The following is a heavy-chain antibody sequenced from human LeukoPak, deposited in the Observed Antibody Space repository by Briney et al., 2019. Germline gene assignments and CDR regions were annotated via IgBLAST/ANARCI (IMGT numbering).Heavy chain of an antibody. J-gene: IGHJ4*02. CDR1: GFTFTSYS. CDR3: ARGGKWDVTPFDY. CDR2: ISGGGGST. V-gene: IGHV3-23*01. Sequence: GGSLRLPCAASGFTFTSYSMNWVRQAPGKGLEWVSTISGGGGSTYYADSVKGRFTISRDNSKNTLYLQVNSLRAEDTAVYYCARGGKWDVTPFDYWGQGTLVTVSS. D-gene: IGHD1-26*01.